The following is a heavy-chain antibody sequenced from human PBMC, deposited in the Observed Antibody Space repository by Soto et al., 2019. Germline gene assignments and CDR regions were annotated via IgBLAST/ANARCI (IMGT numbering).Heavy chain of an antibody. CDR1: GFSLSTNEVG. J-gene: IGHJ6*02. CDR2: IYWDGDK. Sequence: QITLRESGPTLVKPTQTLTLTCTFSGFSLSTNEVGVAWIRQPPGKALEWLALIYWDGDKRYRPSLKSRLTITTDTSTNEVVLAMTNMDPVDTGIYYGAHKGGRGAGMDVWGQGTTVTVSS. CDR3: AHKGGRGAGMDV. V-gene: IGHV2-5*02. D-gene: IGHD2-15*01.